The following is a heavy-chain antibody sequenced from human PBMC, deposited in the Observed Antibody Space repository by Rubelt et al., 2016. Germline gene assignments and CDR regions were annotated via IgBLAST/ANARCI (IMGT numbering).Heavy chain of an antibody. CDR2: TYPNDADT. J-gene: IGHJ4*02. Sequence: EVQLEQSGAEVKKAGESLKISCKASGYIFTYYWIGWVRQMPGKGLEWMGITYPNDADTRYSPSFEGQVTISADKSISTAYLQWSSLKASDTAMYYWARLLQLWPFDYWGQGTLVTVSS. D-gene: IGHD5-18*01. CDR1: GYIFTYYW. V-gene: IGHV5-51*01. CDR3: ARLLQLWPFDY.